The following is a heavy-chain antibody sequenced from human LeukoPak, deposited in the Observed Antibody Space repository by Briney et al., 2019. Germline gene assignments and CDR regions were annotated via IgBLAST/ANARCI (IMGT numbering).Heavy chain of an antibody. Sequence: PGGSLRLPCAGSGFSFSSYWMTWVRQAPGKGLEWVANIKQDGSEKYYADSVKGRFTISRDNAKNSLYLQMNSLRAEDTAVYYCARETNDFWSGRRIDYWGQGTLVTVSS. CDR2: IKQDGSEK. V-gene: IGHV3-7*01. J-gene: IGHJ4*02. CDR3: ARETNDFWSGRRIDY. CDR1: GFSFSSYW. D-gene: IGHD3-3*01.